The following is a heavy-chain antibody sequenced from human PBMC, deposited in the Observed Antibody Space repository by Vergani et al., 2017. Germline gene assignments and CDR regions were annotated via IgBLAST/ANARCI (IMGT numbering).Heavy chain of an antibody. CDR2: IRSDESRR. CDR1: GFTFNSYG. D-gene: IGHD2-15*01. V-gene: IGHV3-30*02. Sequence: QVQVVESGGGVVHPGGSMRLSCAASGFTFNSYGMHWVRQAPGKGLEWVASIRSDESRRYYGDSMEGPFTISRDNSKNTLYLQMKSLRPEDTAVYYCAKEGGGYCSGGTCYPEYWGQGTLVIVSS. CDR3: AKEGGGYCSGGTCYPEY. J-gene: IGHJ4*02.